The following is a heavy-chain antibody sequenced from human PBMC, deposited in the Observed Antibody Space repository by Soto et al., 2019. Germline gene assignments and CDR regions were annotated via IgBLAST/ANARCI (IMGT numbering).Heavy chain of an antibody. CDR1: GFTFSSYA. J-gene: IGHJ4*02. CDR3: AKEYYYGSGSPPSSFDY. V-gene: IGHV3-23*01. D-gene: IGHD3-10*01. CDR2: ISGSGGST. Sequence: GSLRLSCAASGFTFSSYAMSWVRQAPGKGLEWVSAISGSGGSTYYADSVKGRFTISRDNSKNTLYLQMNSLRAEDAAVYYCAKEYYYGSGSPPSSFDYWGQGTLVTVS.